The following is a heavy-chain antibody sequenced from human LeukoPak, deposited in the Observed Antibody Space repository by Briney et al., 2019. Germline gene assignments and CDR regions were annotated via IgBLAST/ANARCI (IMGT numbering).Heavy chain of an antibody. CDR3: TYNYYYDSSGPIPGVDP. V-gene: IGHV3-15*01. CDR2: IKSKTDGGTT. D-gene: IGHD3-22*01. J-gene: IGHJ5*02. CDR1: GFTFSNAW. Sequence: GGSLRLSCAASGFTFSNAWMSWVRQAPGKGLEWVGRIKSKTDGGTTDYAAPVKGRFTISRDDSKNTLYLQMNSLKTEDTAVYYCTYNYYYDSSGPIPGVDPRGQGTLVTVSS.